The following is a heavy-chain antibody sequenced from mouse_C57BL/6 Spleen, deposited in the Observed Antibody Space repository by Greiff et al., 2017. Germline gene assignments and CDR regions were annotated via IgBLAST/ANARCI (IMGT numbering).Heavy chain of an antibody. D-gene: IGHD1-1*01. V-gene: IGHV1-62-2*01. CDR1: GYTFTEYT. Sequence: QVQLQQSGAELVKPGASVKLSCKASGYTFTEYTIHWVKQRPGQGLEWIGWFYPGSGSIKYNEKFKDKATLTADKSSSTVSMELSRLTSEDSAVYFCARHEVDYYGSSYPFLDYWGQGTTLTVSS. CDR3: ARHEVDYYGSSYPFLDY. J-gene: IGHJ2*01. CDR2: FYPGSGSI.